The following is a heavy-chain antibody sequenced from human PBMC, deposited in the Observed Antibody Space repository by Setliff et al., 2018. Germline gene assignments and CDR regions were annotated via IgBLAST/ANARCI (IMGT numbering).Heavy chain of an antibody. CDR3: RLWSHNYQNDY. CDR1: GASLSSGSYY. V-gene: IGHV4-61*02. J-gene: IGHJ4*02. Sequence: SETLSLTCTVSGASLSSGSYYWSWIRQPAGKGLEWVGRLHTSGSTTYNPSLQSRVTISVDTSRNQFSLKLTSVTAADTPVYYCRLWSHNYQNDYWGQGTLVTVSS. D-gene: IGHD3-16*01. CDR2: LHTSGST.